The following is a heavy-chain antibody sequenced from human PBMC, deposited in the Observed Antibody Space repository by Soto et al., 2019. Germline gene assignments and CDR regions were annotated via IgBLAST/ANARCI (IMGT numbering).Heavy chain of an antibody. V-gene: IGHV1-69*01. D-gene: IGHD6-13*01. J-gene: IGHJ6*02. Sequence: QVQLVQSGAEVKKPGSSVKVSCKASGGTFSSYAISWVRQAPGQGLEWMGGIIPIFGTANYAQKFQGRVTITADESTSTAYMELSSLRSEDTAVYYCARGDQPGIATFGYYYGIDVWGQGTTVTVSS. CDR2: IIPIFGTA. CDR3: ARGDQPGIATFGYYYGIDV. CDR1: GGTFSSYA.